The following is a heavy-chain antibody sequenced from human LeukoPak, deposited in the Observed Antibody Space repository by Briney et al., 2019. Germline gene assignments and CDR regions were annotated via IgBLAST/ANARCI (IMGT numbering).Heavy chain of an antibody. V-gene: IGHV1-2*02. CDR1: GYIFTGYY. Sequence: ASMKVSCKASGYIFTGYYIHWVRPAPGQGLEWMGWINPNSGGTNYAQKFQGRVTMTRDTSISTAYVELSRLRSDDTAVYYCAIELGGATGSFFFDYWGQGTLVTVSS. D-gene: IGHD1-26*01. J-gene: IGHJ4*02. CDR3: AIELGGATGSFFFDY. CDR2: INPNSGGT.